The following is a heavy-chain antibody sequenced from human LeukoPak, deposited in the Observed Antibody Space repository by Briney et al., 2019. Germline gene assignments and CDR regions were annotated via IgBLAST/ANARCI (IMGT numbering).Heavy chain of an antibody. CDR1: GFTFSSYA. D-gene: IGHD6-19*01. CDR2: ISGSGGST. V-gene: IGHV3-23*01. J-gene: IGHJ4*02. Sequence: GGSLRLSCAASGFTFSSYAMSWVRQAPGKGLEWVSAISGSGGSTYYADSVKGRFTISRDNSKNTLYLQMNSLRAEDTAVYYCAKGKTGAGTGGHNFDYWGQGTLVTISS. CDR3: AKGKTGAGTGGHNFDY.